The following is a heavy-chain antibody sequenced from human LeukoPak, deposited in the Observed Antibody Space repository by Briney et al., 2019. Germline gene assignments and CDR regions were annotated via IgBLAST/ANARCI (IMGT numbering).Heavy chain of an antibody. D-gene: IGHD4-17*01. Sequence: ESLKISFKGSGYSFSSYWIGWVRQMPGKGLEWMGIIYPGDSDTRYSPSFQGQVTISADKSISTAYLQWSSLRASDTAMHYCVRPVNYGDHGDYWGQGTLVTVSS. CDR1: GYSFSSYW. CDR2: IYPGDSDT. CDR3: VRPVNYGDHGDY. J-gene: IGHJ4*02. V-gene: IGHV5-51*01.